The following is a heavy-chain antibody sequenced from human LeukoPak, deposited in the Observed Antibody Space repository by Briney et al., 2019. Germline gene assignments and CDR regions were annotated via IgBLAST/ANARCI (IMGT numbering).Heavy chain of an antibody. CDR2: ISSDGVTT. D-gene: IGHD4-23*01. CDR3: ARDNPLCRGNSEYHYYAMDV. V-gene: IGHV3-74*01. Sequence: GGSLRLSCAASGFTFSSYCMNCTRQPPGKGLVWVAPISSDGVTTTYADSVKDRFTISSDNAQNTMYLQMNSLRGEDTAVYYCARDNPLCRGNSEYHYYAMDVWGQGTTVTVS. CDR1: GFTFSSYC. J-gene: IGHJ6*02.